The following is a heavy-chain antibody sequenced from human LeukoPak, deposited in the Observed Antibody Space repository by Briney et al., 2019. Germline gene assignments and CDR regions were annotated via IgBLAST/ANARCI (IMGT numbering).Heavy chain of an antibody. CDR3: ARDEGYYDYIWGSYRYTNHCDY. D-gene: IGHD3-16*02. Sequence: GGSRGPSGAPPGFTFRSYWMSWVRQAQGKGLEWVANIKQEGSEKYYVDSVKGRFTISRDNAKNSLYLQMNSLRAEDTAVYYCARDEGYYDYIWGSYRYTNHCDYWGQGSLVTVSS. V-gene: IGHV3-7*01. CDR2: IKQEGSEK. CDR1: GFTFRSYW. J-gene: IGHJ4*02.